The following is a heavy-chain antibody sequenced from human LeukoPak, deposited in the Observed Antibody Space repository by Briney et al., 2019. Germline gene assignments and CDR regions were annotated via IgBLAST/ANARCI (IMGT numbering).Heavy chain of an antibody. CDR3: ARAGYSSGPYYYYYGMDV. J-gene: IGHJ6*04. CDR1: GGSISSSNW. Sequence: PSGTLSLTCAVSGGSISSSNWWSWVRQPPGKGLEWIGEIYQSGSTNYNPSLKSRVTISVDKSKNQFSLKLSSVTAADTAVYYCARAGYSSGPYYYYYGMDVWGKGTTVTVSS. CDR2: IYQSGST. V-gene: IGHV4-4*02. D-gene: IGHD6-19*01.